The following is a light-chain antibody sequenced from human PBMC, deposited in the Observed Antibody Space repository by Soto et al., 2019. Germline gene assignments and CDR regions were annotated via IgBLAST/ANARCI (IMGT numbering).Light chain of an antibody. Sequence: EIVLTQSPGTLSLSPGETATLSCRASQRVTSSYLAWYQQKPGQAPRLLIYGASTRDTGIPARFSGSGSGTEFTLTISSLQSEDFAVYYCQQYNNWPPSWTFGQGTKVDIK. CDR1: QRVTSSY. CDR2: GAS. CDR3: QQYNNWPPSWT. J-gene: IGKJ1*01. V-gene: IGKV3-15*01.